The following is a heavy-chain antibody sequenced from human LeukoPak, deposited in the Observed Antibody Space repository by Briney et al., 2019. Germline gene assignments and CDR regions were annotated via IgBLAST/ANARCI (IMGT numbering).Heavy chain of an antibody. V-gene: IGHV4-34*01. J-gene: IGHJ4*02. CDR2: INHSGST. D-gene: IGHD3-9*01. Sequence: SETLSPTCAVYGGSFSGYYWSWIRQPPGKGLEWIGEINHSGSTNYNPSLKSRVTISVDTSKNQFSLKLSSVTAADTAVYYCARGSPWGYFDWLLSYYFDYWGQGTLVTVSS. CDR3: ARGSPWGYFDWLLSYYFDY. CDR1: GGSFSGYY.